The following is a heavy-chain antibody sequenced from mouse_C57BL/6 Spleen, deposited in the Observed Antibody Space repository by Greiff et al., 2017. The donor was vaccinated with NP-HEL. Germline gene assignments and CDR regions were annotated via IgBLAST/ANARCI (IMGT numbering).Heavy chain of an antibody. J-gene: IGHJ3*01. D-gene: IGHD1-1*01. CDR1: GYTFTSYW. V-gene: IGHV1-69*01. CDR3: ATITTVGFAY. CDR2: IDPSDSYT. Sequence: QVQLQQPGAELVMPGASVKLSCKASGYTFTSYWMHWVKQRPGQGLEWIGEIDPSDSYTNYNQKFKGKSTLTVDKSSSTAYMQLSSLTSEDSAVYYGATITTVGFAYWGQGTLVTVSA.